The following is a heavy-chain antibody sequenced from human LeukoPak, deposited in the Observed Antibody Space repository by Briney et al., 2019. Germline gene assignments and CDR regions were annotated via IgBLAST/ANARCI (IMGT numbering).Heavy chain of an antibody. V-gene: IGHV4-39*01. CDR1: GGSISSSSYY. CDR3: ASAGDYYDSSGYSD. CDR2: IYYSGST. D-gene: IGHD3-22*01. Sequence: SETLSLTCTVSGGSISSSSYYWGWIRQPPGKGLEWIGSIYYSGSTYYNPSLKSRVTISVDTSKNQFSLKLSSVTAADTAVYYCASAGDYYDSSGYSDWGQGTLVTVSS. J-gene: IGHJ4*02.